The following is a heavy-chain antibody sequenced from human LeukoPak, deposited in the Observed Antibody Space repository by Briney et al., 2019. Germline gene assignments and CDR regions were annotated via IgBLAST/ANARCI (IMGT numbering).Heavy chain of an antibody. CDR1: GFTFSSYA. CDR3: AKDSAKKYDDY. Sequence: TGGSLRLSCAASGFTFSSYAMSWVRQAPGKGLEWVSAISGSDGTTHYADSVKGRFTISRDNSKNTLYLQMNGLRAEDTAVYYCAKDSAKKYDDYWGQGTLVTVSS. CDR2: ISGSDGTT. J-gene: IGHJ4*02. D-gene: IGHD2/OR15-2a*01. V-gene: IGHV3-23*01.